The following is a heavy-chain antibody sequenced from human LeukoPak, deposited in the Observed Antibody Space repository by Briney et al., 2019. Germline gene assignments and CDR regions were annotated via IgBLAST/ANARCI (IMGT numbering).Heavy chain of an antibody. CDR2: IYPGDSDA. J-gene: IGHJ5*02. CDR3: ARLDANGVEARRTGWFDP. Sequence: ESLKISCKGSGYRFPTYWIGWVRQMPGKGLEWMGIIYPGDSDARYSPSFQGQVTISVDKSISTAYLQWSSLKTSDTAIYYCARLDANGVEARRTGWFDPWGQGTLVTVSS. D-gene: IGHD2-8*01. V-gene: IGHV5-51*01. CDR1: GYRFPTYW.